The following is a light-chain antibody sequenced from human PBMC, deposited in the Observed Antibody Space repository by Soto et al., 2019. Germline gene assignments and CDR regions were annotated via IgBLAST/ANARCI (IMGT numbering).Light chain of an antibody. CDR2: DVT. CDR3: CSYAGSYSWV. CDR1: SSDVGGYEY. Sequence: QSVLTQPRSVSGSPGQSVTISCTGTSSDVGGYEYVSWYQQHPGKAPKFMIYDVTKRPSGVPDRFSGSKSGNTASLTISGLQAEDEADYYCCSYAGSYSWVFGGGTKLTVL. V-gene: IGLV2-11*01. J-gene: IGLJ3*02.